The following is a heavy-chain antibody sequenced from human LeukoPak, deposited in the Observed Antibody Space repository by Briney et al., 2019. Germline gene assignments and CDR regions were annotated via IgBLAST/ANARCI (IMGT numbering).Heavy chain of an antibody. J-gene: IGHJ4*02. Sequence: GGSLRLSCAVSGFTFGDYGMSWVRQAPGKGLEWVSDINWNGGSTGYADSVKGRFTISRDNAKKSLYLKMNSLRGEDTAFYYCVRDYCGGDCYPFDYWGQGTLVTVSS. D-gene: IGHD2-21*02. CDR1: GFTFGDYG. V-gene: IGHV3-20*04. CDR2: INWNGGST. CDR3: VRDYCGGDCYPFDY.